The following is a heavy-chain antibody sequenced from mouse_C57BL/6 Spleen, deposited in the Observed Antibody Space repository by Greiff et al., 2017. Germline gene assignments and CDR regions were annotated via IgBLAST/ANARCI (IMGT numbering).Heavy chain of an antibody. CDR2: IHPNSGST. CDR3: AREDITTVVEGDYYAMDD. Sequence: QVQLQQPGAELVKPGASVKLSCKASGYTFTSYWMHWVKQRPGQGLEWIGMIHPNSGSTNYNEKFKSKATLTVDKSSSTAYMQLSSLTSEDSAVYYCAREDITTVVEGDYYAMDDWGQGTSVTVSS. D-gene: IGHD1-1*01. V-gene: IGHV1-64*01. J-gene: IGHJ4*01. CDR1: GYTFTSYW.